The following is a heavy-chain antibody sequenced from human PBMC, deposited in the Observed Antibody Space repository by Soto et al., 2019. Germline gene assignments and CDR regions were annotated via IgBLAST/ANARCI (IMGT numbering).Heavy chain of an antibody. CDR2: ISGSGDDI. D-gene: IGHD3-10*02. Sequence: GGSLRLSCAASGFTFSSYAVTWVRQAPGKGLEWVSGISGSGDDISYADSVKGRFTISRDNSNNTLYLEMNGLRDEDTAVYYCAKDMSAEIWGQGTMVTVSS. CDR1: GFTFSSYA. CDR3: AKDMSAEI. J-gene: IGHJ3*02. V-gene: IGHV3-23*01.